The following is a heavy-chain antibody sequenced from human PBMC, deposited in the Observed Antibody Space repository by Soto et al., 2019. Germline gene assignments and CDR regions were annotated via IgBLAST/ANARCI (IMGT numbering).Heavy chain of an antibody. Sequence: QVQLVESGGGLVKPGGSLRLSCAASGFTFSDYYMSWIRQAPGKGLEWASYISSSSSYTNYADSVKGRFTISRDNAKNSLYLQMNSLRAEDTAVYYCARSIGSGYYFYWGQGTLVTVSS. CDR3: ARSIGSGYYFY. V-gene: IGHV3-11*05. CDR2: ISSSSSYT. CDR1: GFTFSDYY. J-gene: IGHJ4*02. D-gene: IGHD3-22*01.